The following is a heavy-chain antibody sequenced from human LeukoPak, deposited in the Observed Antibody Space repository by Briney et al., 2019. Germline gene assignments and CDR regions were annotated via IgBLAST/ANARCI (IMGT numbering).Heavy chain of an antibody. CDR2: IGGSGST. CDR3: ARDLSFGSLDF. J-gene: IGHJ4*02. Sequence: GGSLRLSCAASGFTFSSYAMTWVRRAPGKGLEWVSGIGGSGSTSYADSVKGRFTISRDMSKNTLNLQMNSLRVEDTAMFYCARDLSFGSLDFRGQGTLVTVSS. V-gene: IGHV3-23*01. CDR1: GFTFSSYA. D-gene: IGHD1-26*01.